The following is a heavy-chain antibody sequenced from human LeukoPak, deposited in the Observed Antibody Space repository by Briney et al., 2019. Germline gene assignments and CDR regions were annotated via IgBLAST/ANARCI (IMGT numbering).Heavy chain of an antibody. CDR3: ARAVRIAAREDWFDP. CDR2: ISSNGGST. V-gene: IGHV3-64*01. CDR1: GFTFSSYA. Sequence: GGSLRLSRAASGFTFSSYAMHWVRQAPGKGLEYVSAISSNGGSTYYANSVKGRFTISRDNSKNTLYLRMGSLRAEDMAVYYCARAVRIAAREDWFDPWGQGTLVTVSS. D-gene: IGHD6-6*01. J-gene: IGHJ5*02.